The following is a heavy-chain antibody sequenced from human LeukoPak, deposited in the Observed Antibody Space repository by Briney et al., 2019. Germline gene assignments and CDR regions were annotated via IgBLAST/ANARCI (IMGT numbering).Heavy chain of an antibody. V-gene: IGHV4-4*07. CDR3: ARLGYCSSSSCYYYAMDV. CDR1: GDSINGYY. Sequence: SETLSLTCTVSGDSINGYYWSWIRQPAGKGLEWIGRIYTTGNTNYNPSLKSRVTMSADTSRNQFSLKLRSVTAADTAVYYCARLGYCSSSSCYYYAMDVWGQGTTVTVSS. D-gene: IGHD2-2*01. CDR2: IYTTGNT. J-gene: IGHJ6*02.